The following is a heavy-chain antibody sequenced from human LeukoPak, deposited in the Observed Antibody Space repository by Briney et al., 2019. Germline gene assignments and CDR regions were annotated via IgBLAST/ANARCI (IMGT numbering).Heavy chain of an antibody. V-gene: IGHV5-51*01. CDR3: ARHRYSSGWYVDY. CDR1: GYSCTCYW. CDR2: IYPGASDT. D-gene: IGHD6-19*01. J-gene: IGHJ4*02. Sequence: GASLNISRKGSGYSCTCYWIGWVREMPGKVQEWMGIIYPGASDTRYIQYFQGQVTISADKSISTAYLQWSSLKASDTAMYYCARHRYSSGWYVDYWGQGTLVTVSS.